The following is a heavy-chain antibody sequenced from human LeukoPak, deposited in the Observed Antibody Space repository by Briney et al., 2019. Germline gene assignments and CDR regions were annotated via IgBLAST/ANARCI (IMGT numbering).Heavy chain of an antibody. J-gene: IGHJ6*03. CDR3: AKVAKLPSITMIRGVRVHYYMDV. Sequence: PGGSLRLSCAASGFTFSDYYMSWIRQAPGKGLEWISYISSSDSPIYYADSVKGRFTISRDNAKNSLYLQMNSLRAEDTAVYYCAKVAKLPSITMIRGVRVHYYMDVWGKGTTVTISS. V-gene: IGHV3-11*04. CDR2: ISSSDSPI. D-gene: IGHD3-10*01. CDR1: GFTFSDYY.